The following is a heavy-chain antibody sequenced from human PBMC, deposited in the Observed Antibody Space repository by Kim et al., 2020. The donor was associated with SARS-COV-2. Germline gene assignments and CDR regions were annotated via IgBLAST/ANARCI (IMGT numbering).Heavy chain of an antibody. D-gene: IGHD3-16*01. Sequence: GSSTYHADSVKGRFTISIHNAKNTLYLQMNSLRPEDTAVYYCARDAFGMDVWGQGTTVTVSS. CDR2: GSST. V-gene: IGHV3-53*04. J-gene: IGHJ6*02. CDR3: ARDAFGMDV.